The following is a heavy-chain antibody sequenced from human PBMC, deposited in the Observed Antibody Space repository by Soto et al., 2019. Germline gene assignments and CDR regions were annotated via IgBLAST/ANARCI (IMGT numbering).Heavy chain of an antibody. V-gene: IGHV3-23*01. Sequence: EVQLLESGGGLVQLGGSLRLSCAASGFTFSSYAMTWVRQAPGKGLEWVSVFSGSGDNTYYADSVKGRFTISRDNSKNTLYLQMNSLRAEDTAVYYCAKNRGGSYSSLAYWGQGTLVTVSS. D-gene: IGHD2-15*01. CDR2: FSGSGDNT. J-gene: IGHJ4*02. CDR3: AKNRGGSYSSLAY. CDR1: GFTFSSYA.